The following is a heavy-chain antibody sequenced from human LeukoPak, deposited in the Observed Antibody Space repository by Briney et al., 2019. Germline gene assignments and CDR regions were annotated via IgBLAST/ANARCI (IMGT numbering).Heavy chain of an antibody. V-gene: IGHV4-4*02. Sequence: SETLSLTCAVSGGSISSSNWWSWVRQPPGKGLEWIGEIYHSGSTNYNPSLKSRVTISVDTSKNQFSLKLSSVTAADTAVYYCARAYCGGDCYEYYFDYWGQGTLVTVSS. CDR1: GGSISSSNW. J-gene: IGHJ4*02. CDR2: IYHSGST. D-gene: IGHD2-21*02. CDR3: ARAYCGGDCYEYYFDY.